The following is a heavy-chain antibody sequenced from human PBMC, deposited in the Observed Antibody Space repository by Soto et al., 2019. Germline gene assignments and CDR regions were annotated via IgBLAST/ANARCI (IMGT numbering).Heavy chain of an antibody. Sequence: QVQLVESGGGVVQPGRSLRLSCAASGFTFSSYGMHWVRQAPGKGLEWVAVISYDGSNKYYADSVKGRFTISRDNSKNTLYLQMNSLRAEDTAVYYCAKDMDTAMVTFPDYWGQGTLVTVSS. D-gene: IGHD5-18*01. J-gene: IGHJ4*02. CDR3: AKDMDTAMVTFPDY. V-gene: IGHV3-30*18. CDR1: GFTFSSYG. CDR2: ISYDGSNK.